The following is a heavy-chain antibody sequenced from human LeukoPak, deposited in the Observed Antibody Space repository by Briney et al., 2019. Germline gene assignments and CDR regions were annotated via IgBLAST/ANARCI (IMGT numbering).Heavy chain of an antibody. CDR1: GFTFSTYG. Sequence: GGPLRLSCAASGFTFSTYGIHWVRQAPGKGLEWVAVISYDGSSKDYTDSLKGRFTISRDNSINTLYLQMNSLRVEDTAIYYCARGSSGRLLSSWFDPWGQGTLVTVSS. CDR2: ISYDGSSK. CDR3: ARGSSGRLLSSWFDP. D-gene: IGHD2-21*02. V-gene: IGHV3-30*03. J-gene: IGHJ5*02.